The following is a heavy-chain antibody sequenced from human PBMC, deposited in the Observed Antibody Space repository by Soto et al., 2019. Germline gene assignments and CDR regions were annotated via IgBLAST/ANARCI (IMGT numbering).Heavy chain of an antibody. V-gene: IGHV2-26*01. D-gene: IGHD1-26*01. J-gene: IGHJ5*02. CDR2: IFSNDEK. Sequence: QVTLKESGPVLVKPTETLTLTCTVSGFSLSNGRRGVCWIRHPPGKALEWLAHIFSNDEKRFYTSLKSRFSISKDTSKCQVVLIMTNRDPVDTATYYCARTEVVGRSLTPSVWFDAWGQGTLVTVSS. CDR3: ARTEVVGRSLTPSVWFDA. CDR1: GFSLSNGRRG.